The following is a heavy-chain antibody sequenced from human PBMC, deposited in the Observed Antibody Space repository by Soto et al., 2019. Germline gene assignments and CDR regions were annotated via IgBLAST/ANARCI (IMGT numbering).Heavy chain of an antibody. V-gene: IGHV3-30-3*01. CDR1: GFTFSNSA. CDR2: ISFDGSNN. D-gene: IGHD4-17*01. Sequence: QVQLVESGGGVVQPGRSLRLSCAASGFTFSNSAMHWVRQALGKGLDWMAVISFDGSNNYYADSVRGRFTISRDNSNNTLYLQMNSLRVEDTAVYYCVKDNGDFTSPGYWGLGTLVTVSS. J-gene: IGHJ4*02. CDR3: VKDNGDFTSPGY.